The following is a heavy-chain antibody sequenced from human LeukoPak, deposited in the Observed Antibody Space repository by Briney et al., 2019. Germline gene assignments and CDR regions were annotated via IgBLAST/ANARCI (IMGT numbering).Heavy chain of an antibody. V-gene: IGHV3-48*03. Sequence: SGGSLRLSCVASGFTFSSFEMNWVRQAPGKGLEWVSYISSSGTTIYYADSVKGRFTVSRDNAKNSLYLQMNSLRAEDTAVYYCARASLLALWYWGQGTVVTVSS. D-gene: IGHD2-15*01. CDR3: ARASLLALWY. J-gene: IGHJ4*02. CDR2: ISSSGTTI. CDR1: GFTFSSFE.